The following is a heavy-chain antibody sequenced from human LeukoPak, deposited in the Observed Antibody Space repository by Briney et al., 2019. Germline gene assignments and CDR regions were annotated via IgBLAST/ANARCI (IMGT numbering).Heavy chain of an antibody. J-gene: IGHJ4*02. V-gene: IGHV3-23*01. CDR2: ISGSGGST. CDR3: ARSRSGTSLLGY. CDR1: GFTFSSYA. Sequence: PGGSLRLSCAASGFTFSSYAMSWVRQAPGKGLEWVSAISGSGGSTYYADSVKGRFTISRDNSKNTLYLQMNSLRAEDTAVYYCARSRSGTSLLGYWGQGTLVTVSS. D-gene: IGHD6-13*01.